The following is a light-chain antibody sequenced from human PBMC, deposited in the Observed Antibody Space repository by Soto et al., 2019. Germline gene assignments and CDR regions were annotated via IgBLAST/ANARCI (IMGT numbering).Light chain of an antibody. Sequence: QSVLTQPPSASGTPGQRVTISCSGSSSNIGSNYVYWFQHLPGTAPKLVMYRNNQRPAGVPDRLSGSKSGTSASLAISGLRSEDEADYYCEAWDDTLSGPVFGGGTKVTVL. CDR2: RNN. J-gene: IGLJ3*02. V-gene: IGLV1-47*01. CDR3: EAWDDTLSGPV. CDR1: SSNIGSNY.